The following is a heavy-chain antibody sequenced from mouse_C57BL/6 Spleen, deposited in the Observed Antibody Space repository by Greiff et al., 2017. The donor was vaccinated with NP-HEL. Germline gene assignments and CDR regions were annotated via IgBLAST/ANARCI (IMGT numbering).Heavy chain of an antibody. CDR1: GYTFTDYY. J-gene: IGHJ4*01. Sequence: VQLQQSGAELVRPGASVKLSCKASGYTFTDYYINWVKQRPGQGLEWIARIYPGSGNTYYNEKFKGKATLTAEKSSSTAYMQLSSLTSEDSAVYFCARTSNYYAMDYWGHRTSVTVSS. D-gene: IGHD2-5*01. V-gene: IGHV1-76*01. CDR3: ARTSNYYAMDY. CDR2: IYPGSGNT.